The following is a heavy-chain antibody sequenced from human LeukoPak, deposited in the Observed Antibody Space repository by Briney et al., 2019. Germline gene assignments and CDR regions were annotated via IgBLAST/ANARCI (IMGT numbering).Heavy chain of an antibody. Sequence: ASVKVSCKASGYTFTGYYMHWVRQAPGQGLEWMGWINPNSGGTNYAQKFQGRVTMTRDTSISTAYMELSRLRSDDTAVYYCAGGSGSYYGYYYYYMDVWGKGTTVTVSS. CDR1: GYTFTGYY. CDR3: AGGSGSYYGYYYYYMDV. V-gene: IGHV1-2*02. CDR2: INPNSGGT. D-gene: IGHD1-26*01. J-gene: IGHJ6*03.